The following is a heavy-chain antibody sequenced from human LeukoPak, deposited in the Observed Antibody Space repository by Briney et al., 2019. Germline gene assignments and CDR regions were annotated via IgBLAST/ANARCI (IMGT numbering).Heavy chain of an antibody. Sequence: GASVKVSCKASGYTFTSYDINWVRQATGQGLEWMGWMNPNSGNTGYAQKFQGRVTMTRNTSISTAYMELSSLRSEDTAVYYCARSLNMVRGVKSKFDYWGQGTLVTVSS. CDR2: MNPNSGNT. J-gene: IGHJ4*02. V-gene: IGHV1-8*01. D-gene: IGHD3-10*01. CDR1: GYTFTSYD. CDR3: ARSLNMVRGVKSKFDY.